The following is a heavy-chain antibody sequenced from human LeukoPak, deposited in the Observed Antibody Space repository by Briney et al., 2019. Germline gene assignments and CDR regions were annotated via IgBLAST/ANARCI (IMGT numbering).Heavy chain of an antibody. Sequence: GGSLRLSCAASGFTFSSYAMHWVRQAPGKGLEWVAVISYDESNKSYADSVKGRFTISRDNSKNTLYLQMNSLRAEDTAVYYCARGSSSGWPDYLDYWGQGTLVTVSS. CDR2: ISYDESNK. CDR3: ARGSSSGWPDYLDY. V-gene: IGHV3-30*04. D-gene: IGHD6-19*01. CDR1: GFTFSSYA. J-gene: IGHJ4*02.